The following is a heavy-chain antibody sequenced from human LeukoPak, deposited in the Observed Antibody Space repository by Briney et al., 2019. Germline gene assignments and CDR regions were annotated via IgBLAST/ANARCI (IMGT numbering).Heavy chain of an antibody. V-gene: IGHV1-18*01. D-gene: IGHD3-10*01. CDR1: GYTFTSYG. CDR2: ISAYNGNA. Sequence: ASVKVSCKASGYTFTSYGISWVRQAPGQGLEWMGWISAYNGNANYAQKLQGRVTMTTDTSTSTAYMELRSLRSDDTAVYYCARDGLSSFSGPLGWWFDPWGQGTLVTVSS. CDR3: ARDGLSSFSGPLGWWFDP. J-gene: IGHJ5*02.